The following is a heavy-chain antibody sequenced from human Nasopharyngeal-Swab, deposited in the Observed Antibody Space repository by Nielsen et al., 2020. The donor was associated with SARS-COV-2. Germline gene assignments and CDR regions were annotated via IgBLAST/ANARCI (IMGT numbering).Heavy chain of an antibody. CDR3: VRERESSYGMDV. CDR1: GFTFRNYW. Sequence: GESLKISCAASGFTFRNYWMSWVRQAPGKGLEWVANIKQGGSEKHYVDSVKGRFTISRDDAKNSQSLQMNSLRVEDTAVCYCVRERESSYGMDVWGQGTTVTVSS. D-gene: IGHD6-6*01. J-gene: IGHJ6*02. V-gene: IGHV3-7*01. CDR2: IKQGGSEK.